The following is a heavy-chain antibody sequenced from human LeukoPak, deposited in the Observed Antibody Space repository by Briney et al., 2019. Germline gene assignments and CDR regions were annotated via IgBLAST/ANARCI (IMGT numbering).Heavy chain of an antibody. J-gene: IGHJ4*02. CDR1: GFTVSSNY. CDR3: ARAITMVRGVPIGWYFDY. CDR2: IYSGGST. D-gene: IGHD3-10*01. V-gene: IGHV3-53*01. Sequence: GGSLRLSCAASGFTVSSNYMSWVRQAPGKGLEWVSIIYSGGSTYYADSVKGRFTISRDNSKNTLYLQMNSLRAEDTAVYYCARAITMVRGVPIGWYFDYWGQGTLVTVSS.